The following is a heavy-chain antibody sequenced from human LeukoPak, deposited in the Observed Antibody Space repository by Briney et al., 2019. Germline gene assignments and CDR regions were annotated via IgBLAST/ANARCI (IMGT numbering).Heavy chain of an antibody. CDR3: ARGGGVAGTPYNPYDY. V-gene: IGHV4-59*01. J-gene: IGHJ4*02. Sequence: SETLSLTCTVSGGSISSYYWSWIRQPPGKGLEWIGYIYYSGSTNYYPSLKSRVTISVDTSKNQFSLKLSSVTAADTAVYYCARGGGVAGTPYNPYDYWGQGTLVTVSS. CDR2: IYYSGST. CDR1: GGSISSYY. D-gene: IGHD6-19*01.